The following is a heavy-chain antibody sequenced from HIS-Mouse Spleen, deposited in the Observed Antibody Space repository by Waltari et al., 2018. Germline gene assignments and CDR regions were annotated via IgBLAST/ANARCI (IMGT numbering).Heavy chain of an antibody. D-gene: IGHD6-13*01. CDR2: IYYSGST. V-gene: IGHV4-39*07. CDR1: GGSISSSSYY. J-gene: IGHJ2*01. CDR3: AREIPYSSSWYDWYFDL. Sequence: QLQLQESGPGLVKPSETLSLTCTVSGGSISSSSYYWGGISQPPGKGLEWIGSIYYSGSTYYNPSLKSRVTISVDTSKNQFSLKLSSVTAADTAVYYCAREIPYSSSWYDWYFDLWGRGTLVTVSS.